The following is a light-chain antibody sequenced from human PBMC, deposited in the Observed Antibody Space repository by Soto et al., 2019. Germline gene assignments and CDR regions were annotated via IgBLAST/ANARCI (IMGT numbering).Light chain of an antibody. J-gene: IGKJ2*01. V-gene: IGKV3-20*01. Sequence: EIVLTQSPGTLSLSPGERATLSCRASQSVSSSYLAWYQQKPGQAPRLLIYGASSRATGIPDRFSGSGSGTDFTLTISRLEPKDFAVYYCQHYGTSSYTFGQGTKLEIK. CDR1: QSVSSSY. CDR2: GAS. CDR3: QHYGTSSYT.